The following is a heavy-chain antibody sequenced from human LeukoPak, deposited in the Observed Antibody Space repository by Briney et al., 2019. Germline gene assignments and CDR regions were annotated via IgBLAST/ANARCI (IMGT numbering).Heavy chain of an antibody. D-gene: IGHD2-21*01. J-gene: IGHJ1*01. V-gene: IGHV3-53*01. CDR3: ASAREYCGSAECYEYFQH. CDR1: GFTVGTNS. CDR2: IYSGGST. Sequence: GGSLRLSCAASGFTVGTNSMSWVRQSPGKGLEWVSVIYSGGSTYYADSVNGRFTISRDNSRNTLFLQMNSLRADDTALYYCASAREYCGSAECYEYFQHWGQGTLVTVSS.